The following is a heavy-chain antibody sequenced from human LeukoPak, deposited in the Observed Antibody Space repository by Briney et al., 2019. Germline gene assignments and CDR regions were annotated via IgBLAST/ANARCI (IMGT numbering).Heavy chain of an antibody. CDR2: IYSGGST. J-gene: IGHJ6*03. Sequence: GGSLRLSCAASGFTVSSNYMSWVRQAPGKGLEWVSVIYSGGSTYYADSVKGRFTISRDNANNSLSLQMNSLRAEDTAVYYCARRTAAGYMDVWGKGTTVTVSS. V-gene: IGHV3-53*01. CDR3: ARRTAAGYMDV. D-gene: IGHD6-25*01. CDR1: GFTVSSNY.